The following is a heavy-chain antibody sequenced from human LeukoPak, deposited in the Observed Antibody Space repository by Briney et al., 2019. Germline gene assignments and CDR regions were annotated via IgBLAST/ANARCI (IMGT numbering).Heavy chain of an antibody. CDR2: INPSGGST. J-gene: IGHJ4*02. D-gene: IGHD1-26*01. V-gene: IGHV1-46*01. Sequence: ASVTVSCQASGYTFTSYYMHWVRQAPAQGLEGMGIINPSGGSTSYAQKFQGRVTMTRDTSTSTVYMELSSLRSEDTAVYYCARDTEEWELGAFDYWGQGTLVTVSS. CDR1: GYTFTSYY. CDR3: ARDTEEWELGAFDY.